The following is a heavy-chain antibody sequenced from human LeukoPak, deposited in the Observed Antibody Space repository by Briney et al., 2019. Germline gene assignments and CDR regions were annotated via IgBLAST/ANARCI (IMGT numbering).Heavy chain of an antibody. CDR2: INHSGST. V-gene: IGHV4-34*01. D-gene: IGHD2-2*01. CDR1: GGSSSGYY. CDR3: ARAETGPYVGYCSSTSCYGGPFDY. J-gene: IGHJ4*02. Sequence: SETLSLTCAVDGGSSSGYYWSWIRQPPGKGLEWIGEINHSGSTNYNPSLKSRVTISVDTSKNQFSLKLSSVTAADTAVYYCARAETGPYVGYCSSTSCYGGPFDYWGQGTLVTVSS.